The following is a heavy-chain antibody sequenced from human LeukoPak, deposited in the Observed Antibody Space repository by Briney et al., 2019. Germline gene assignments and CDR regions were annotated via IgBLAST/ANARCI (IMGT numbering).Heavy chain of an antibody. Sequence: SETLSLTCTVSGGSISSYYWSWIRQPPGKGLEWIGYIYYSGSTNYNPSLKSRVTISVDTSKNQFSLKLSSVTAADTAVYYCARGLIWFGEANFDYWGQGTLVTVSS. CDR1: GGSISSYY. V-gene: IGHV4-59*08. CDR2: IYYSGST. CDR3: ARGLIWFGEANFDY. J-gene: IGHJ4*02. D-gene: IGHD3-10*01.